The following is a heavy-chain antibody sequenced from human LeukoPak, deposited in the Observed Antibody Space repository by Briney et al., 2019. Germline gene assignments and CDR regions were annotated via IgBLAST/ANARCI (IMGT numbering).Heavy chain of an antibody. D-gene: IGHD3-9*01. Sequence: GASVKVSCKASGYTFTGYYMHWVRQAPGQGLEWMGWINPNSGGTNYAQKFQGRVTMTRDTSISTAYMELSRLRSDDTAVYYCARDRSVVYNILTGSNYYHYYMDVWGKGTTVTVSS. J-gene: IGHJ6*03. CDR2: INPNSGGT. CDR1: GYTFTGYY. V-gene: IGHV1-2*02. CDR3: ARDRSVVYNILTGSNYYHYYMDV.